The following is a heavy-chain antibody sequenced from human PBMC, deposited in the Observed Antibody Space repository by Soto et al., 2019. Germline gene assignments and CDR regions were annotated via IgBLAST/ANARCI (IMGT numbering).Heavy chain of an antibody. CDR2: IHHSGST. J-gene: IGHJ4*02. Sequence: PSEPLSLTCTVSGGSVNPFYWTWIRHPPGKGLEWIGEIHHSGSTNYNPSLQSRVTISVDTSKDQFSLKLSSVTAADTAVYYCARGSTIAVAGFDYWGQGTLVTVSS. V-gene: IGHV4-34*01. D-gene: IGHD6-19*01. CDR1: GGSVNPFY. CDR3: ARGSTIAVAGFDY.